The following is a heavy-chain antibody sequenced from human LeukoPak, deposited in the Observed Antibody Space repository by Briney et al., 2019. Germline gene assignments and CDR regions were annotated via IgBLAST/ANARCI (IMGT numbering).Heavy chain of an antibody. D-gene: IGHD2-15*01. CDR2: MNPRSGNT. J-gene: IGHJ3*02. V-gene: IGHV1-8*01. CDR3: ARGAVSRDCSGGSCYHFDI. CDR1: GYTFTSD. Sequence: GASVKVSCKASGYTFTSDINWVRQATGHGLEWMGWMNPRSGNTDYAPKFQGRVTMTRDISIRTAYMELSSLRSEDTAVYYCARGAVSRDCSGGSCYHFDIWGQGTVVTVSS.